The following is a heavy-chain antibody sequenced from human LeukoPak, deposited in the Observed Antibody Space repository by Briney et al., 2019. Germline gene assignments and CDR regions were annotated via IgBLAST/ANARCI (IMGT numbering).Heavy chain of an antibody. V-gene: IGHV3-23*01. Sequence: GGSLRLSCAASGFTFTNYGMKRLRQAQGKGREWLSGISPRSGGTYYADSGKGPFTTSRYESKTTLSLHKNRPRDEDTYTYYCAQDLAWGVFDFWGEGTLVTVSS. CDR3: AQDLAWGVFDF. CDR1: GFTFTNYG. CDR2: ISPRSGGT. J-gene: IGHJ4*02. D-gene: IGHD7-27*01.